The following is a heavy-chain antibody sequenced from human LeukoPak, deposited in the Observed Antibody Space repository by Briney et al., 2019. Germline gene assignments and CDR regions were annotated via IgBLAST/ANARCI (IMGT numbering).Heavy chain of an antibody. CDR1: GGSISSYY. D-gene: IGHD1-1*01. CDR2: IYYSGST. V-gene: IGHV4-59*12. J-gene: IGHJ5*02. Sequence: SETLSLTCTVSGGSISSYYWSWIRQPPGKGLECIGGIYYSGSTYYNPSLKSRVTISVDTSKNQFSLKLSSVTAADTAVYYCARITTGTRFIDPWGQGTLVTVSS. CDR3: ARITTGTRFIDP.